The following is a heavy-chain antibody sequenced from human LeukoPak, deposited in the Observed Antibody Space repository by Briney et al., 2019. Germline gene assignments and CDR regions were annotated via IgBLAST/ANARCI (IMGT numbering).Heavy chain of an antibody. CDR1: GFSLSASRVG. CDR3: APRHFQTKLEYNSFDP. CDR2: IYWNDDK. D-gene: IGHD2/OR15-2a*01. V-gene: IGHV2-5*01. J-gene: IGHJ5*02. Sequence: SGPTLVNPTQTLTLTCTFSGFSLSASRVGVGWIRQPPGKALEWLALIYWNDDKRYSPSLKSRLTLTKDTSKTQVALTMTNTHPVDTATSSCAPRHFQTKLEYNSFDPWGQGTLVTVSS.